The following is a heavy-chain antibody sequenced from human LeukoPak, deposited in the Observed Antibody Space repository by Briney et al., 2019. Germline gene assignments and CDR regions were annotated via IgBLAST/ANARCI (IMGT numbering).Heavy chain of an antibody. CDR1: GYTFTSYG. V-gene: IGHV1-18*01. CDR3: ARAPGIDELRDVDY. J-gene: IGHJ4*02. D-gene: IGHD3-10*01. CDR2: ISAYNGNT. Sequence: GASVKLSCKASGYTFTSYGISWVRQAPGQGLEWMGWISAYNGNTNYAQKLQGRVTMTTDTSTSTAYMELRSLRSDDTAVYYCARAPGIDELRDVDYWGQGTLVTVSS.